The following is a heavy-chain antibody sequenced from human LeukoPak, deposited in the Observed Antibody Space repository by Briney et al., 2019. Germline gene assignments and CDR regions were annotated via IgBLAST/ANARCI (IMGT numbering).Heavy chain of an antibody. V-gene: IGHV4-4*02. D-gene: IGHD1-1*01. CDR3: ARATYKFYYGMDV. J-gene: IGHJ6*02. CDR1: GGTISSSNW. CDR2: IYHSGST. Sequence: PSETLSLTCAVSGGTISSSNWWSWVRQPPGKGLEWIGEIYHSGSTNYNPSLKSRVTISVDKSKNQFSLKLSSVTAADTAVYYCARATYKFYYGMDVWGQGTTVTVSS.